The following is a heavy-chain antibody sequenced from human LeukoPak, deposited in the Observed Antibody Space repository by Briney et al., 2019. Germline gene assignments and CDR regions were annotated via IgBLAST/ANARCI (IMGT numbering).Heavy chain of an antibody. CDR2: IWYDGSNK. Sequence: GRSLRLSCAAFGFTFSSYGMHWVRQAPGKGLEWVAVIWYDGSNKYYADSVKGRFTISRDNSKNTLYLQMNSLRAEDTAVYYCARDNYGMDVWGQGTTVTVSS. V-gene: IGHV3-33*01. CDR1: GFTFSSYG. J-gene: IGHJ6*02. CDR3: ARDNYGMDV.